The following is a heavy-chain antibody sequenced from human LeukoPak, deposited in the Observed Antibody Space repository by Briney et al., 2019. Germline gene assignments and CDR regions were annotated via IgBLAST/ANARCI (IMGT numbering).Heavy chain of an antibody. D-gene: IGHD6-19*01. CDR3: AREKPPIAVAGPDAFDI. J-gene: IGHJ3*02. V-gene: IGHV4-4*07. CDR1: GGSISSYY. Sequence: SETLSLTCTVSGGSISSYYWSWIRQPAGKGLEWIGRIYTSGSTNYNPSLKSRVTMSVDTSKNQFSLKLSSVTAADTAVYYCAREKPPIAVAGPDAFDILGQGTMVTVSS. CDR2: IYTSGST.